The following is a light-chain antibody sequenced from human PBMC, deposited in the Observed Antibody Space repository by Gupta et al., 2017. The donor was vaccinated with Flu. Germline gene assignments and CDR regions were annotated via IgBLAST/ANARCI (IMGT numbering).Light chain of an antibody. CDR2: EVS. V-gene: IGLV2-18*01. Sequence: QSALTQPPSVSGSPGQSVTLPCTGTTSDIGSYNSVSWYQQAPGTAPKLMIYEVSNRPSGVPDRFSGSKSGNTASLTISGLQAEDEANYYCSLYTGTSTFYVFGPGTKVTVL. J-gene: IGLJ1*01. CDR3: SLYTGTSTFYV. CDR1: TSDIGSYNS.